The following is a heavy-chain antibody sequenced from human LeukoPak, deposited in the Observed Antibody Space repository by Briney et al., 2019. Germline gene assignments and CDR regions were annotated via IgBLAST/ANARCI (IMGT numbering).Heavy chain of an antibody. Sequence: KFQGRVTITRDTSASTAYMELSSLRSEDTAVYYCAGVPYSSGWFDYWGQGTLVTVSS. D-gene: IGHD6-19*01. J-gene: IGHJ4*02. CDR3: AGVPYSSGWFDY. V-gene: IGHV1-3*01.